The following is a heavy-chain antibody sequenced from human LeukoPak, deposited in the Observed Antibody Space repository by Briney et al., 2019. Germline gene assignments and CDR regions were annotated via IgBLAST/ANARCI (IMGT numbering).Heavy chain of an antibody. J-gene: IGHJ4*02. CDR2: LYNDAFGSTT. Sequence: PGGSLRLSCAASGFTLSSNFMSWVRQAPGEGLEWVSTLYNDAFGSTTYYADSVTGRFTISRDNSQNTLFLQMSSLTAEDTAMYYCARELGGGGLHYFDYWGRGTLVTVSS. V-gene: IGHV3-53*01. CDR3: ARELGGGGLHYFDY. CDR1: GFTLSSNF. D-gene: IGHD3-16*01.